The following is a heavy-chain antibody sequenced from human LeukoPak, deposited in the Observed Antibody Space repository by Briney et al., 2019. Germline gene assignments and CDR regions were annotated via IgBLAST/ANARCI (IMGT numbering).Heavy chain of an antibody. Sequence: GGSLRLSCAASGFXFSSYWMNWVRQAPGKGLVWVSRINSDGSSTSYADSVKGRFTISRDNAKNTLFLQMNSLRAEDTAVYYCARGPGAFDIWGQGTMVTVSS. J-gene: IGHJ3*02. V-gene: IGHV3-74*01. CDR2: INSDGSST. D-gene: IGHD2-2*01. CDR1: GFXFSSYW. CDR3: ARGPGAFDI.